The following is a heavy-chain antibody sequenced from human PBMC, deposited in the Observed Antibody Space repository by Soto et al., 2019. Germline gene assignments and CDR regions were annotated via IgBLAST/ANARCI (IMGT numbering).Heavy chain of an antibody. CDR1: GFTFSDYY. CDR2: ISSSGSTI. CDR3: ARGFGVVTSGGGGVFDY. Sequence: QVQLVESGGGLVKPVGSLRLSCAGSGFTFSDYYMSWIRQAPGQGLEWVSYISSSGSTIYYADPVKGRFTISRDNAKNSLYMQMTSLTAEDTAVYYCARGFGVVTSGGGGVFDYWGPGTLVTVSS. V-gene: IGHV3-11*01. J-gene: IGHJ4*02. D-gene: IGHD3-3*01.